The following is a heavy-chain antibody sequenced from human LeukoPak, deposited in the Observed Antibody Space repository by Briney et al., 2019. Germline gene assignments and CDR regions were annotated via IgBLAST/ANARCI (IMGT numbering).Heavy chain of an antibody. J-gene: IGHJ4*02. Sequence: GGSLRLSCAASGFTFSSYAMSWVRQAPGKGLEWVSAISGSGGSTYYADSVKGRFTISRDNSKNTLHLQMNSLRAEDTAVYYCAKDPESAAAVYYFDYWGQGTLVTVSS. V-gene: IGHV3-23*01. CDR2: ISGSGGST. CDR3: AKDPESAAAVYYFDY. CDR1: GFTFSSYA. D-gene: IGHD6-13*01.